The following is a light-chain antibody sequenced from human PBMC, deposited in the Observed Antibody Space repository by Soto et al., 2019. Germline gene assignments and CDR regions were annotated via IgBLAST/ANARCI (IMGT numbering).Light chain of an antibody. CDR3: QQYRHWLYT. J-gene: IGKJ2*01. CDR1: QSISRY. Sequence: EIVMTQSPATLSVSPGDRATLSCRASQSISRYLAWYQEKPGQAPRLLIYGASTRATGIPARFSGSGSATEFPLTISSLQSEDFAVYYCQQYRHWLYTFGQGTKLEIK. V-gene: IGKV3-15*01. CDR2: GAS.